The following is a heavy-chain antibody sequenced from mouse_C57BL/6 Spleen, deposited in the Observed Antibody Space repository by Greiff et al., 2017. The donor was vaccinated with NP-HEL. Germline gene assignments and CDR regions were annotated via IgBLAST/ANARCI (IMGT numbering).Heavy chain of an antibody. V-gene: IGHV1-26*01. J-gene: IGHJ4*01. CDR3: ARPYGSLYYYAMDH. D-gene: IGHD2-2*01. CDR1: GYTFTDYY. CDR2: INPNNGGT. Sequence: VQLQQSGPELVKPGASVKISCKASGYTFTDYYMNWVKQSHGKSLEWIGDINPNNGGTSYNQKFKGKATLTVDKSSSTAYMELRSLTSEDSAVYYCARPYGSLYYYAMDHWGQGTSVTVSS.